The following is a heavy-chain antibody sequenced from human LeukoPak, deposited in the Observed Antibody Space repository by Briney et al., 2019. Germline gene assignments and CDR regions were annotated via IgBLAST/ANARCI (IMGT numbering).Heavy chain of an antibody. CDR3: AKDESVYYYDSSGYYYAPFFDY. Sequence: VGSLRLSCKASGLTVSSYAMSWVRQAPGKGLEWVSAISGSGGSTYYADSVKGRFTISRDNSKNTLYLQMNSLRAEDTAVYYCAKDESVYYYDSSGYYYAPFFDYWGQGTLVTVSS. V-gene: IGHV3-23*01. CDR2: ISGSGGST. D-gene: IGHD3-22*01. CDR1: GLTVSSYA. J-gene: IGHJ4*02.